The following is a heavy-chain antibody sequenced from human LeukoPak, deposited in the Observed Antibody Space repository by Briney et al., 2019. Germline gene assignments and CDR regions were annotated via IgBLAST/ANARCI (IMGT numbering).Heavy chain of an antibody. J-gene: IGHJ3*02. V-gene: IGHV3-21*01. CDR1: GFTFSSYS. D-gene: IGHD6-13*01. CDR3: ARAHWSIAAGNDAFDI. Sequence: GGSLRLSCAASGFTFSSYSMNWVRQAPGKGLEWVSSISSSSSYIYYADSVKGRFTISRDNAKNSLYLQMNSLRAEDTAVYYCARAHWSIAAGNDAFDIWGQGTMVTVSS. CDR2: ISSSSSYI.